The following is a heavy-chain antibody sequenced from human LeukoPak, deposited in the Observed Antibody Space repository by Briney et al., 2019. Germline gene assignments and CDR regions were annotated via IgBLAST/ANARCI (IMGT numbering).Heavy chain of an antibody. J-gene: IGHJ4*02. CDR2: ISGSGGST. V-gene: IGHV3-23*01. CDR3: VKDDSYYYDSGIYPY. Sequence: GGSLRLSCAASGFTFSSYAMSWVRQAPGKGLEWVSAISGSGGSTYYADSVTGRFTISRDNSKNTLYLQMGSLRAEDTAIYYCVKDDSYYYDSGIYPYWGQGTLVTVSS. D-gene: IGHD3-10*01. CDR1: GFTFSSYA.